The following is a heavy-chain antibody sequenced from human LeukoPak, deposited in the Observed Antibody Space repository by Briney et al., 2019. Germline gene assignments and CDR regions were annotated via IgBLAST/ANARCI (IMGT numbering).Heavy chain of an antibody. Sequence: GGSLRLSCTASGFIFSSHWMTWVRQSPGKGLEWVANIKEDGSVKYYVDSVKGRFTISRDNTKNALYLQMNSLRDEDTAVYYCAKGDSYYDLLTCFDFWGPGTLITVSS. CDR3: AKGDSYYDLLTCFDF. V-gene: IGHV3-7*03. CDR2: IKEDGSVK. J-gene: IGHJ4*02. D-gene: IGHD3-9*01. CDR1: GFIFSSHW.